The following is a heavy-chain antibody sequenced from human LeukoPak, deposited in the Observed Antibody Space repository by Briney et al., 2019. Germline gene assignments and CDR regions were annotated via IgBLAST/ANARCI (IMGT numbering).Heavy chain of an antibody. V-gene: IGHV3-23*01. CDR2: ISGSGGST. Sequence: GGSLRLSRAASGFTFSSYWMSWVRQAPGKGLEWVSAISGSGGSTYYADSVKGRFTISRDNSKNTLYLQMNSLRFEDTALYYCARDPGYCSGGSCYALDYWGQGTLVTVSS. CDR3: ARDPGYCSGGSCYALDY. J-gene: IGHJ4*02. CDR1: GFTFSSYW. D-gene: IGHD2-15*01.